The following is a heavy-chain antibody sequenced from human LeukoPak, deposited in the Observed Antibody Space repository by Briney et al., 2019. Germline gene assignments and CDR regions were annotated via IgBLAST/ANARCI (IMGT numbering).Heavy chain of an antibody. J-gene: IGHJ3*02. CDR2: ISWNSGSI. Sequence: GGSLRLSCAASGFTFDDYAMHWVRQAPGKGLEWVSGISWNSGSIGYADSVKGRFIISRDNAKNSLYLQMNSLRAEDTALYYCAKGYSYGFYTAFDIWGQGTMVTVSS. CDR3: AKGYSYGFYTAFDI. V-gene: IGHV3-9*01. CDR1: GFTFDDYA. D-gene: IGHD5-18*01.